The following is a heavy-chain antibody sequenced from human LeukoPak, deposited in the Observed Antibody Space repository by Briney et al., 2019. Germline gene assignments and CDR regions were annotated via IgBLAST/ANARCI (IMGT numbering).Heavy chain of an antibody. D-gene: IGHD6-13*01. V-gene: IGHV3-7*01. CDR1: GFTFSTYW. CDR3: ARDRVAAAASTVDY. Sequence: GGSLRLSCVASGFTFSTYWMTWVRQAPGKGLEWVANIKQDGSEKYYVDSVKGRFTISRDNAKNSLHLQMNSLRAEDTAVYYCARDRVAAAASTVDYWGQGTLVTVSS. CDR2: IKQDGSEK. J-gene: IGHJ4*02.